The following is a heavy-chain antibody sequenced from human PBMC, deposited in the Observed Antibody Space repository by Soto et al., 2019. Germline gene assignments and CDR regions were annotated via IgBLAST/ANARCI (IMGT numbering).Heavy chain of an antibody. Sequence: EVQLVESGGGMVQPGGSLRVSCAASGFTLSSYSMHWVRQAPGKGLEWVSYISGSGGTIYYADSVKGRFTISRDNDKNSLSVQMNSLRDEDTAVYFCARETGLRSSGLSYYFDFWGQGTRLTVSS. V-gene: IGHV3-48*02. CDR3: ARETGLRSSGLSYYFDF. D-gene: IGHD6-19*01. CDR1: GFTLSSYS. J-gene: IGHJ4*02. CDR2: ISGSGGTI.